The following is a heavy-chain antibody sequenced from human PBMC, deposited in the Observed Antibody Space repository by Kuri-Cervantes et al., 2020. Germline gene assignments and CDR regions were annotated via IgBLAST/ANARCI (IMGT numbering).Heavy chain of an antibody. CDR1: GGTFSSYA. CDR3: ARLGYEVWGPDGYFDY. Sequence: SVKVSCKASGGTFSSYAISWVRQAPGQGLEWMGWIIPIFGTANYAQKFQGRVTITADKSTSTAYMELRSLRSDDTAVYYCARLGYEVWGPDGYFDYWGQGTLVTVSS. V-gene: IGHV1-69*06. CDR2: IIPIFGTA. J-gene: IGHJ4*02. D-gene: IGHD5-12*01.